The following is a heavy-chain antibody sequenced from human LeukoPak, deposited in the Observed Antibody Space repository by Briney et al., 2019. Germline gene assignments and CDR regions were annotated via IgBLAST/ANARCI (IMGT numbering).Heavy chain of an antibody. Sequence: GGSLRLSCAASIFTFSIYAMSWVRQAPGKGLEGVSAISGSGGSTYYADSVKGQFTISRDNSNNKLYLQMNSLRAEDTAVYYCASFTIFGVVITDYWGQGTLVTVSS. D-gene: IGHD3-3*01. V-gene: IGHV3-23*01. CDR2: ISGSGGST. CDR3: ASFTIFGVVITDY. J-gene: IGHJ4*02. CDR1: IFTFSIYA.